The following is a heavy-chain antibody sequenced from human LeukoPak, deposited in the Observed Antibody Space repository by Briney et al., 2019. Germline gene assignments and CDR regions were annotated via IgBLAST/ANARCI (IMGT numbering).Heavy chain of an antibody. CDR1: GYSISSGYY. J-gene: IGHJ3*02. D-gene: IGHD2-15*01. CDR3: ARGIVVVVAATRADAFDI. V-gene: IGHV4-38-2*01. Sequence: SETLFLTCAVSGYSISSGYYWGWIRQPPGKGLEWIGSIYHSGSTYYNPSLKSRVTISVDTSKNQFSLKLSSVTAADTAVYYCARGIVVVVAATRADAFDIWGQGTMVTVSS. CDR2: IYHSGST.